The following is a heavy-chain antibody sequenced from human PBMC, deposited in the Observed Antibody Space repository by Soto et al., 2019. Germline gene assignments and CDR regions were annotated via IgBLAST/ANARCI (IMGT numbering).Heavy chain of an antibody. V-gene: IGHV3-66*01. D-gene: IGHD2-2*01. CDR3: AGAEVVLASMLRYYGYYYMEV. CDR1: GFTVSSNY. CDR2: IYSGGST. J-gene: IGHJ6*03. Sequence: PGGSLRLSCAASGFTVSSNYMSWVRQAPGKGLEWVSVIYSGGSTYYADSVKGRFTISRDNSKNTLYLQMNSLRAEDTAVYYCAGAEVVLASMLRYYGYYYMEVWGKGTTVTVSS.